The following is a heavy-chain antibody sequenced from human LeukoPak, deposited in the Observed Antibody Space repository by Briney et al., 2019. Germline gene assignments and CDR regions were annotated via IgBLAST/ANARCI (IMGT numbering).Heavy chain of an antibody. CDR2: IIPIFGTA. V-gene: IGHV1-69*01. J-gene: IGHJ6*02. Sequence: SVKVSCKASGGTFSSYAISWVRQAPGQGLEWMGGIIPIFGTANYAQKFQGRVTITADESTSTAYMELSSLRSEDTAVYYCATPGIFGVVRDYYYYGMDVWGQGTTVTVSS. CDR1: GGTFSSYA. CDR3: ATPGIFGVVRDYYYYGMDV. D-gene: IGHD3-3*01.